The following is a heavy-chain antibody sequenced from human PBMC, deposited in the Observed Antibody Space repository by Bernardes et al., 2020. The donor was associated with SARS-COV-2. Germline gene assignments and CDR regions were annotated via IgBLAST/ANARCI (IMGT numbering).Heavy chain of an antibody. V-gene: IGHV4-59*08. CDR1: GGSISSYY. Sequence: SETLSLTCTVSGGSISSYYWSWIRQPPGKGLEWIWYIYYIGSTNYNPSLKSRVTISVDTSKNQFSLKLSSVTAADTAVYYCARQRADYDFWSGYYRRGNWFDPWGQGTLVTVSS. J-gene: IGHJ5*02. CDR3: ARQRADYDFWSGYYRRGNWFDP. CDR2: IYYIGST. D-gene: IGHD3-3*01.